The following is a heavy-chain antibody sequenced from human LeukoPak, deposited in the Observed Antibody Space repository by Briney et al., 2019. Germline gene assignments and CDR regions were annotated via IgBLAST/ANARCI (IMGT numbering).Heavy chain of an antibody. CDR3: ARDHAFDI. J-gene: IGHJ3*02. V-gene: IGHV3-23*01. Sequence: GGSLRLSCAASGFTFSDYYMSWIRQAPGKGLEWVSAISGSGGSTYYADSVKGRFTISRDNSKNTLYLQMNSLRAEDTAVYYCARDHAFDIWGQGTMVTVSS. CDR1: GFTFSDYY. CDR2: ISGSGGST.